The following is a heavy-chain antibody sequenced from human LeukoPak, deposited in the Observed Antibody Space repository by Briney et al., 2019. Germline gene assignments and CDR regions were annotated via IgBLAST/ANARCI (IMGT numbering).Heavy chain of an antibody. V-gene: IGHV7-4-1*02. CDR1: GYTFTSYG. Sequence: ASVKVSCKASGYTFTSYGISWVRQAPGQGLEWMGWINTNTGNPTYAQGFTGRFVFSLDTSVSTAYLQISSLKAEDTAVYYCARQRPGYCSSTSSYGVDYWGQGTLVTVSS. CDR2: INTNTGNP. CDR3: ARQRPGYCSSTSSYGVDY. J-gene: IGHJ4*02. D-gene: IGHD2-2*01.